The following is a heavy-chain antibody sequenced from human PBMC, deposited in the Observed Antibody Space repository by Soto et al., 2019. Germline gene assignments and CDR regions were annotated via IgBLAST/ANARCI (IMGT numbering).Heavy chain of an antibody. Sequence: GGSLRLSCAASGFTFSSYAMHWVRQAPGKGLEWVAVISYDGSNKYYADSVKGRFTISRDNSKNTLYLQMNSLRAEDTAMYYCARGPGGHYWGQGTLVTVSS. CDR3: ARGPGGHY. V-gene: IGHV3-30-3*01. CDR2: ISYDGSNK. D-gene: IGHD3-16*01. CDR1: GFTFSSYA. J-gene: IGHJ4*02.